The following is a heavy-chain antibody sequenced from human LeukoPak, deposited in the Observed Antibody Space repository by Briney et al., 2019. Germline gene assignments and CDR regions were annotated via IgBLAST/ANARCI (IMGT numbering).Heavy chain of an antibody. Sequence: PSETLSLTCAVSGGSISSSNWWSWVRQPPGKGLEWIGEIYHSGSTNYNPSLKSRVTISVDKSKNQFSLKLSSVTAADTAVYYCARVSIAAAGPPKGYDYWGQGTLVTVSS. CDR3: ARVSIAAAGPPKGYDY. CDR1: GGSISSSNW. CDR2: IYHSGST. J-gene: IGHJ4*02. D-gene: IGHD6-13*01. V-gene: IGHV4-4*02.